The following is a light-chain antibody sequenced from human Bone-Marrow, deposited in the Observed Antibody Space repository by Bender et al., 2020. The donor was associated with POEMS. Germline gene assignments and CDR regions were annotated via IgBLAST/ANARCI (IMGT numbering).Light chain of an antibody. J-gene: IGLJ3*02. V-gene: IGLV1-44*01. CDR1: GSNIGGYP. Sequence: QSVLTQPPSASGTPGQRVTISCSGSGSNIGGYPVNWYQQFPGTAPKLLMYANNNRPSGVPDRFSGSKSGTSASLAITGLQSDDEAIYFCVAWDASLNGWVFGGGTKLTVL. CDR2: ANN. CDR3: VAWDASLNGWV.